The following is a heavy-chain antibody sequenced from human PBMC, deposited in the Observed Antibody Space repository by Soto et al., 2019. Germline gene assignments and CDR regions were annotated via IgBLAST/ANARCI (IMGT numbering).Heavy chain of an antibody. D-gene: IGHD2-8*02. CDR2: IYYSGST. CDR1: GGSISSYY. V-gene: IGHV4-59*01. Sequence: SETLSLTCTVSGGSISSYYWSWIRQPPGKGLEWIGYIYYSGSTNYNPSLKSRVTISVDTSKNQFSLKLSSVTAADTAVYYCVGWGIQYYYYYMDVWGKGTTVTVSS. J-gene: IGHJ6*03. CDR3: VGWGIQYYYYYMDV.